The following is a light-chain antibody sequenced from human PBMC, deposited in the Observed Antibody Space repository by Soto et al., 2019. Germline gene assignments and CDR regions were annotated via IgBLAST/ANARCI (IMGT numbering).Light chain of an antibody. CDR3: QQYNNWPPVT. Sequence: EIVMTQSPATLSVSPGERGTLSCRASQSVSSNLAWYQQKPGQTPRLLIYGASTRAPGIPVRFSGSGSGTEFTLTISSLQSEDFAVYYCQQYNNWPPVTFGQGTKLEIK. J-gene: IGKJ2*01. CDR1: QSVSSN. V-gene: IGKV3-15*01. CDR2: GAS.